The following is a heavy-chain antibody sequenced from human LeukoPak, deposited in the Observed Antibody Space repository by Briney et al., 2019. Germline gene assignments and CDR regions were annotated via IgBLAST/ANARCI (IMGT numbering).Heavy chain of an antibody. CDR1: GFTFSSYW. J-gene: IGHJ4*02. D-gene: IGHD5/OR15-5a*01. V-gene: IGHV3-30*18. CDR2: ISTDGNDK. CDR3: AKDKSVSADYYFDY. Sequence: PGGSLRLSCAASGFTFSSYWMHWVRQAPGKGLDWLTVISTDGNDKHYADSVKGRFTVSRDNSKNTLFLQMNNLRTEDTAVYYCAKDKSVSADYYFDYWGQGTLVTVSS.